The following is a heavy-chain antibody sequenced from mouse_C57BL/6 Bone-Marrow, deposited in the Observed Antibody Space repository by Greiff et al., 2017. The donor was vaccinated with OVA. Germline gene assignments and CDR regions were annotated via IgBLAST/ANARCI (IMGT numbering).Heavy chain of an antibody. J-gene: IGHJ2*01. CDR1: GYTFTSYG. CDR2: IYPRSGTT. V-gene: IGHV1-81*01. CDR3: ARGGEIYYYGSSYSY. Sequence: QVQLQQSGAELARPGASVKLSCKASGYTFTSYGISWVKQRTGQGLEWIGEIYPRSGTTYYNEKFKGKATLTADKSSITAYLELRSLTSEDSAVYFCARGGEIYYYGSSYSYWGQGTTLTVSS. D-gene: IGHD1-1*01.